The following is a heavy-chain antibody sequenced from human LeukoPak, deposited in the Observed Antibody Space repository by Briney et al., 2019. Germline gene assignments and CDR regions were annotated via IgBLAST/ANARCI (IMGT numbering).Heavy chain of an antibody. V-gene: IGHV3-30-3*01. CDR3: ARGYSYGWDY. CDR1: GFTFSSYA. J-gene: IGHJ4*02. CDR2: ISYDGSNK. D-gene: IGHD5-18*01. Sequence: GGSLRLSCAASGFTFSSYAMHWVRQAPGKGLEWVAVISYDGSNKYYADSVKGRFTISRDNSKNTLYLQMNSLRAEDTAVYYCARGYSYGWDYWGQGTLVTVSS.